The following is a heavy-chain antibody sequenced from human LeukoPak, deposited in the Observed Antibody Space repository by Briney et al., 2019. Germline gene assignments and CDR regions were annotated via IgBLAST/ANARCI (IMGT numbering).Heavy chain of an antibody. CDR1: GYTFTGYY. CDR3: ASRSRGYSYGILDAFDI. V-gene: IGHV1-2*02. J-gene: IGHJ3*02. Sequence: GASVKVSCKASGYTFTGYYMHWVRQAPGQGLEWMGWINPNSGDTNYAQKFQGRVTMTRDTSISTAYMELSRLRSDDTAVYYCASRSRGYSYGILDAFDIWGQGTMVTVSS. CDR2: INPNSGDT. D-gene: IGHD5-18*01.